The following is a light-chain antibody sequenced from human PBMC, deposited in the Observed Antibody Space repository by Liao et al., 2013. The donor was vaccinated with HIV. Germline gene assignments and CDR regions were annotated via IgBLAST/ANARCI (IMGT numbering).Light chain of an antibody. J-gene: IGLJ1*01. CDR3: QLWDSSSDHHV. CDR1: RLGDKY. Sequence: SYDLTQPPSVSVSPGQTASITCSGDRLGDKYTCWYQQKPGQSPLLVIYKDSKRPSGIPERFSGSQSGNTATLTISGTQTLDEADYYCQLWDSSSDHHVFGTGTKVTVL. V-gene: IGLV3-1*01. CDR2: KDS.